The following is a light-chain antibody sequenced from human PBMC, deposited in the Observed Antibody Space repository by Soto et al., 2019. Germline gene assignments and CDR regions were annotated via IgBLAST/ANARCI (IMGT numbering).Light chain of an antibody. Sequence: QSVLTQPASVSGSPGQSITISCTGTSNDVGGYNYVSWYQQHPGKAPKLMIYDVSSRPSGVSNRFSGSKSGNTASLTISGLQAEDEADYYCSSPTNNATLVFGTGTKLTVL. CDR1: SNDVGGYNY. V-gene: IGLV2-14*03. CDR2: DVS. CDR3: SSPTNNATLV. J-gene: IGLJ1*01.